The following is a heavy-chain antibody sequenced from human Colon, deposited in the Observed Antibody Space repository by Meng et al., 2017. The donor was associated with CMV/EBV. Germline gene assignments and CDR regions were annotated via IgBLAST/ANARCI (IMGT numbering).Heavy chain of an antibody. CDR2: VSFDGSA. Sequence: SETLSLTCTVSRDSVTTNSDYWGWIRQPPGKSLEWIGSVSFDGSAYHNPSLRSRVTISVDTSKNQFSLKLSSVTAADTAVYYCARNKATLYYYYGMDVWGQGTTVTVSS. D-gene: IGHD2/OR15-2a*01. V-gene: IGHV4-39*07. J-gene: IGHJ6*02. CDR3: ARNKATLYYYYGMDV. CDR1: RDSVTTNSDY.